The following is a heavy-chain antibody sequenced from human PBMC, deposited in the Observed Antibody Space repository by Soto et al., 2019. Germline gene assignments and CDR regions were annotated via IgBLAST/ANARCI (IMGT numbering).Heavy chain of an antibody. Sequence: QVQLVESGGGVVQPGRSLRLSCAASGFTFSNYGMHWVRQVPGKGLEWVACIRNDGSNEIYVDSVKGRFTISRDNSKNTLYLQMNSLRDEDTAMDYCARAGIYYWSGGFDYWGQGTLVTVSS. CDR3: ARAGIYYWSGGFDY. D-gene: IGHD2-8*01. V-gene: IGHV3-33*01. CDR2: IRNDGSNE. CDR1: GFTFSNYG. J-gene: IGHJ4*02.